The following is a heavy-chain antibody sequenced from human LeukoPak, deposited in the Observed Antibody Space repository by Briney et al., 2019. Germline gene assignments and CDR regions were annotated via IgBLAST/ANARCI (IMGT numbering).Heavy chain of an antibody. D-gene: IGHD6-6*01. V-gene: IGHV1-8*01. CDR1: GYTFTSYD. J-gene: IGHJ4*02. Sequence: ASVKVSCKASGYTFTSYDINWVRRATGQGLEWMGWMNPNSGNTGYAQKFQGRVTMTRNTSISTAYMGLSSLRSEDTAVYYCARAGSSTGYYFDYWGQGTLVTVSS. CDR2: MNPNSGNT. CDR3: ARAGSSTGYYFDY.